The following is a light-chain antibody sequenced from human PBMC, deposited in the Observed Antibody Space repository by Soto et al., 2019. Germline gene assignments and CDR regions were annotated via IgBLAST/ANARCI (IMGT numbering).Light chain of an antibody. J-gene: IGLJ2*01. CDR2: SNN. Sequence: QSVLTQPPSASGTPGQRVTISCSGSSSNIGSNTVNWYQQLPGTAPKLLIYSNNQRPSGVPDRFSGSKSGTSASLAISGLQAGDEVDYYCAAWDDTLNGVVFGGGTKLTVL. CDR1: SSNIGSNT. CDR3: AAWDDTLNGVV. V-gene: IGLV1-44*01.